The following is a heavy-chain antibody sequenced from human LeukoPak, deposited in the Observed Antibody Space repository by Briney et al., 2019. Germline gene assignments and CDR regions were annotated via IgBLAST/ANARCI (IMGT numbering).Heavy chain of an antibody. J-gene: IGHJ4*02. Sequence: PSETLSLTCTVSGGSISSYYWSWIRQPPGKGLEWIGYIYYSGSTNYNPSLKSRVTISVDTSKNQVSLKLDAVTAADTAVYYRARGLGSGWYDYWGQGTLVTVSS. CDR1: GGSISSYY. D-gene: IGHD6-19*01. CDR3: ARGLGSGWYDY. V-gene: IGHV4-59*01. CDR2: IYYSGST.